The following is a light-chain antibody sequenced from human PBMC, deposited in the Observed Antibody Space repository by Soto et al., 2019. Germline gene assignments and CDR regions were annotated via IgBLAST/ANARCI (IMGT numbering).Light chain of an antibody. CDR1: QSVSSN. V-gene: IGKV3-15*01. Sequence: EIVMTQSPATLSVSPGERATLSCRASQSVSSNLAWYQQKPGQAPRLLIYGASTRATGIPARFSGSGSGTEFTLTLSRLQSEAFAVSYCQQYNNWPPGITFGQGTRLEIK. CDR2: GAS. CDR3: QQYNNWPPGIT. J-gene: IGKJ5*01.